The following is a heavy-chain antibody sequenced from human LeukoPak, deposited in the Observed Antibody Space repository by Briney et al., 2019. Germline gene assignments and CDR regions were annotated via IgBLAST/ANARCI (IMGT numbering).Heavy chain of an antibody. CDR2: ISSSATTI. J-gene: IGHJ4*02. V-gene: IGHV3-11*01. CDR1: GFIFSDYY. CDR3: AREREGYGDAHFDF. D-gene: IGHD4-17*01. Sequence: GGSLRLSCAASGFIFSDYYMSWIRQAPGKGLEWVSYISSSATTIYYADSVKGRFTISRDNAKNSLYLQMNSLRAEDTAVYYCAREREGYGDAHFDFWGQGTLVTVSS.